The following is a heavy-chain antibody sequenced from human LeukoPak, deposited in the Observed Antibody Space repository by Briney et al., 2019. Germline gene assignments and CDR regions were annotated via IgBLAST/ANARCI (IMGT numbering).Heavy chain of an antibody. CDR1: GYTFTSYD. V-gene: IGHV1-2*04. D-gene: IGHD3-22*01. CDR2: INPNSGGT. Sequence: ASVKVSCKASGYTFTSYDINWVRQATGQGLEWMGWINPNSGGTNYAQKFQGWVTMTRDTSISTAYMELSRLRSDDTAVYYCARGVRYYYDSSAPSFDYWGQGTLVTVSS. J-gene: IGHJ4*02. CDR3: ARGVRYYYDSSAPSFDY.